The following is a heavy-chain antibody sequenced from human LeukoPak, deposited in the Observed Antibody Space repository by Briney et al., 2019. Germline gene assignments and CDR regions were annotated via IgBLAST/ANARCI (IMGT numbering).Heavy chain of an antibody. CDR1: GFTFSTYW. Sequence: TGGSLRLSCAASGFTFSTYWMSWVRQAPGKGLEWVANIRQDGSAKYYLDSVKGRFTISRDNAKNSLYLQMNSLRAEDTAVYSCTRDRQGPKLYEMHVWAQGTTVPVPS. D-gene: IGHD3-10*01. J-gene: IGHJ6*02. V-gene: IGHV3-7*01. CDR3: TRDRQGPKLYEMHV. CDR2: IRQDGSAK.